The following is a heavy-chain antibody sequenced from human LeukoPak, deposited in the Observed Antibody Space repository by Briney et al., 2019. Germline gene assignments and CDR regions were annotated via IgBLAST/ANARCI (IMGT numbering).Heavy chain of an antibody. D-gene: IGHD3-22*01. CDR3: ARGPYYDDISNGFDP. CDR2: ISYDGSNK. Sequence: PGRSLRLSCVASGFTFSTYTMHWVRQAPSKGLEWVTIISYDGSNKYYADSVKGRFTISRDNSKNSLFPQMNSLRVEDTAVYYCARGPYYDDISNGFDPWGQGTLVTVSS. CDR1: GFTFSTYT. V-gene: IGHV3-30*04. J-gene: IGHJ5*02.